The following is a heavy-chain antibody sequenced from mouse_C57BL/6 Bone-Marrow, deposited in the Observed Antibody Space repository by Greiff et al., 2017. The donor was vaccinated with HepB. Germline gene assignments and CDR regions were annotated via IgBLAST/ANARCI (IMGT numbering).Heavy chain of an antibody. CDR2: IKPNNGGT. CDR1: GYTFTDYN. D-gene: IGHD2-4*01. J-gene: IGHJ3*01. V-gene: IGHV1-22*01. Sequence: EVQLQQSGPELVKPGASVKMSCKASGYTFTDYNMHWVKQSHGKSLEWIGYIKPNNGGTSYTQKFKGKATLTVNKSSSTAYMELRSLTSEDSSVYYCARTGNYDYDRGAWFAYWGQGTLVTVSA. CDR3: ARTGNYDYDRGAWFAY.